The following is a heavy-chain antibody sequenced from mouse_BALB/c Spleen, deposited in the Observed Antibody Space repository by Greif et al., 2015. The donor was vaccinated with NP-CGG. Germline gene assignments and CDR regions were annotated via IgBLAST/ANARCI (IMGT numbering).Heavy chain of an antibody. V-gene: IGHV14-3*02. CDR1: GFNIKDTY. CDR2: IDPANGNT. D-gene: IGHD4-1*01. CDR3: ASGLGGPPFAY. Sequence: DVQLQESGAELVKPGASVKLSCTASGFNIKDTYMHWVKQRPEQGLEWIGRIDPANGNTRYDPKFQGKATITADTSSNTAYLQLSSLTSEDTAVYYCASGLGGPPFAYWGQGTLVTVSA. J-gene: IGHJ3*01.